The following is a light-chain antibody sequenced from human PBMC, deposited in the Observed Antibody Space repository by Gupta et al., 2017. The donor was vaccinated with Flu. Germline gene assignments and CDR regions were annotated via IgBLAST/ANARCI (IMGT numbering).Light chain of an antibody. V-gene: IGKV3-20*01. CDR3: QQIGTSPSS. J-gene: IGKJ2*03. CDR1: QSFRSSY. Sequence: EIVLTQSPGTLSLSPGERATLYCRASQSFRSSYLAWYQQRPGQAPRLLIYGASSRATDIPDRFSGSGSGTDFTLTISRLEPEDFAVYYCQQIGTSPSSFGQGTKLEIK. CDR2: GAS.